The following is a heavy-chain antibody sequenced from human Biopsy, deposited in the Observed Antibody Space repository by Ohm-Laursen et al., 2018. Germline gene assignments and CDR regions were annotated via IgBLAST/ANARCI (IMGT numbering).Heavy chain of an antibody. CDR1: GFSLRNYT. V-gene: IGHV3-21*06. D-gene: IGHD4-23*01. J-gene: IGHJ6*02. Sequence: SLRLSCAASGFSLRNYTINWVRQAPGKGLEWVSSISRSTSHFLYAEALKGRFTSSRDNAKNSVYLQMSSLRAEDTGVYYCARDTRWSPYSMDVWGQGTTVTVSS. CDR2: ISRSTSHF. CDR3: ARDTRWSPYSMDV.